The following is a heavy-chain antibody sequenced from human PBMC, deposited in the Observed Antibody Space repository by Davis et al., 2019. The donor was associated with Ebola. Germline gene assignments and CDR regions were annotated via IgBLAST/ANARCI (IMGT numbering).Heavy chain of an antibody. J-gene: IGHJ6*03. CDR2: ISSSSSTI. Sequence: ESLTFSSAASSFTFSSYSMNWVRAAPGKGLEWVSYISSSSSTIYDADSVNGRFTISRDNAKNSLYLQMNSPRDEDTAVYYCARGATYYYYMGVWGKGTTVTVSS. D-gene: IGHD1-26*01. CDR3: ARGATYYYYMGV. V-gene: IGHV3-48*02. CDR1: SFTFSSYS.